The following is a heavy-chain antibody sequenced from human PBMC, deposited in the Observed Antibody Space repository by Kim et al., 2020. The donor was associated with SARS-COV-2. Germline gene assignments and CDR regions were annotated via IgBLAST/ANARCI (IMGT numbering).Heavy chain of an antibody. CDR1: GFTVSSNY. Sequence: GGSLRLSCAASGFTVSSNYMSWVRQAPGKGLEWVSVIYSGGSTYYADSVKGRFTIPRHNSKNTLYLQMNSLRAEDTAVYYCASRNSSGYLSWFDYWGQGTLVTVSS. D-gene: IGHD3-22*01. CDR2: IYSGGST. V-gene: IGHV3-53*04. CDR3: ASRNSSGYLSWFDY. J-gene: IGHJ4*02.